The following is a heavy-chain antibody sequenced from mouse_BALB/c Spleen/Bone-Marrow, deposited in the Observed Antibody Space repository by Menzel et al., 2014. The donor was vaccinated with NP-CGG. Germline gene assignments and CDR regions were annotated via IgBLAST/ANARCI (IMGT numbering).Heavy chain of an antibody. Sequence: EVHLVESGGGLVQPGGSRKLSCAASGFTFSSFGMHWVRQAPEKGLEWVAYISSGSSTIFYADTVKGRFTVSRDNPENTLFLQMTSLRSEDTAMYFCTRGGNWDDFDSWGQGTTLTVPS. CDR1: GFTFSSFG. V-gene: IGHV5-17*02. D-gene: IGHD4-1*01. CDR3: TRGGNWDDFDS. CDR2: ISSGSSTI. J-gene: IGHJ2*01.